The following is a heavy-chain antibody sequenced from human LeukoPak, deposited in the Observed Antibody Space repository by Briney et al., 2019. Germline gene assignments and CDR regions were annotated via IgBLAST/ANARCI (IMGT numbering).Heavy chain of an antibody. D-gene: IGHD2-2*01. V-gene: IGHV5-10-1*01. Sequence: GESLKISCKGSGYSFTSYWISWVRQMPGKDLEWMGRIDPSDSYTNYSPSFQGHVTISADKSISTAYLQWSSLKASDTAMYYCARPNCSSTGCYYYYGMDVWGKGTTVTVSS. CDR1: GYSFTSYW. J-gene: IGHJ6*04. CDR2: IDPSDSYT. CDR3: ARPNCSSTGCYYYYGMDV.